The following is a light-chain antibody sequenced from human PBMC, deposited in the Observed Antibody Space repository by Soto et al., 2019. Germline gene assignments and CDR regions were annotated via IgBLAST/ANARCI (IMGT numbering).Light chain of an antibody. Sequence: EIVMTQSPATLSVSPGERATLSCRASQSVSSYLAWYQQKPGLPPRLLIYDASTRATGIPDRFSGSGSGTDLTLNIRTLQSADFAVYYCEQYSNCPSLYNFGRGTKLEIK. CDR1: QSVSSY. CDR2: DAS. CDR3: EQYSNCPSLYN. V-gene: IGKV3-15*01. J-gene: IGKJ2*01.